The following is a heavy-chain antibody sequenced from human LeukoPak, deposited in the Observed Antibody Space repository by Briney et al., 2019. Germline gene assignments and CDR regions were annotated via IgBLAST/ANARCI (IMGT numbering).Heavy chain of an antibody. CDR2: IYYSGST. CDR1: GGSISSYY. V-gene: IGHV4-59*01. J-gene: IGHJ4*02. D-gene: IGHD5-18*01. CDR3: ARGLGYSYGTGADY. Sequence: PSETLSLTCTVSGGSISSYYWSWIRQPPGKGLEWIGYIYYSGSTNYNPSLKSRVTISVDTSKNQFSLKLSSVTAAETAVYYCARGLGYSYGTGADYWGQGTLVTVSS.